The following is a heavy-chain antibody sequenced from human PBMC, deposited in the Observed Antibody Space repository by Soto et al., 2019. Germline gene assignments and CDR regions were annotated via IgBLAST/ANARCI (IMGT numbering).Heavy chain of an antibody. D-gene: IGHD3-16*01. CDR2: IYHSEST. J-gene: IGHJ4*02. CDR1: GGSISSYY. Sequence: SETLSLTCTVSGGSISSYYWSWIRQPPGKALEWIGYIYHSESTSYNPSLRSRITISIDTSKNQFSLKLSSMTAADTALYYCARLGGETGNPTFDSWGQGTLVTVSS. CDR3: ARLGGETGNPTFDS. V-gene: IGHV4-59*08.